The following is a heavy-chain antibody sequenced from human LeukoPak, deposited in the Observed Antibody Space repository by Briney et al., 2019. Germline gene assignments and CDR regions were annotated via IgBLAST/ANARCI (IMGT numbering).Heavy chain of an antibody. CDR3: ARQTLRYFDWIFDY. Sequence: GGSLRLSCAASGFTFSNYAMTWVRQAPGKGLEWVSAITGSGGNTYYADSVKGRFTISRDNSKNTLYLQMNSLRVEDTAVYYCARQTLRYFDWIFDYWGQGTLVSVSS. CDR2: ITGSGGNT. J-gene: IGHJ4*02. V-gene: IGHV3-23*01. D-gene: IGHD3-9*01. CDR1: GFTFSNYA.